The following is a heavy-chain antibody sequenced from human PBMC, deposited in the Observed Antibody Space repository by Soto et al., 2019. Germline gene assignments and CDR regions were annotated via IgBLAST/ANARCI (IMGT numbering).Heavy chain of an antibody. D-gene: IGHD2-2*02. V-gene: IGHV2-26*01. J-gene: IGHJ5*02. CDR1: GFSLSNARMG. Sequence: QVTLKESGPVLVKPTETLTLTCTVSGFSLSNARMGVSWIRQPPGKALEWLAHIFSNDEKSYSTSLKSRLTISKDTSKSQVVLTVTNMDPVDTATYYCARTLVVPAAIPGVFVYNWFDPWGQGTLVTVSS. CDR2: IFSNDEK. CDR3: ARTLVVPAAIPGVFVYNWFDP.